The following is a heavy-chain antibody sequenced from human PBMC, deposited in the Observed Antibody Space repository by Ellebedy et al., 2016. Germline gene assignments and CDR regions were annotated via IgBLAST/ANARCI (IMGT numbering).Heavy chain of an antibody. CDR2: LNPSGGTV. D-gene: IGHD3-3*02. CDR3: ARGGTFSGLDV. J-gene: IGHJ6*02. V-gene: IGHV1-46*01. Sequence: ASVKVSXKTSGYTFTRHFMYWVRQAPGQGLEWMGKLNPSGGTVTYAQKFQDRVTMTRDTSTSTVLMELSSLRSDVTAIYYCARGGTFSGLDVWGQGTTVTVSS. CDR1: GYTFTRHF.